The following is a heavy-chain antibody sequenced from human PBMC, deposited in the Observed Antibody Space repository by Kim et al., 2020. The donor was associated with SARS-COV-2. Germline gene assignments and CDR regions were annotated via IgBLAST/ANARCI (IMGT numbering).Heavy chain of an antibody. CDR3: SKGVTVSGSYIDY. CDR2: ISGSGGST. V-gene: IGHV3-23*01. Sequence: GGSLRLSCAASGFTFSSYAMRWVRQAPGKGLEWVSTISGSGGSTFYADSVKGRFTISRDNSKTTLYLQMHSLRAEDTAVYYCSKGVTVSGSYIDYWGQGTLVTVSS. J-gene: IGHJ4*02. D-gene: IGHD1-26*01. CDR1: GFTFSSYA.